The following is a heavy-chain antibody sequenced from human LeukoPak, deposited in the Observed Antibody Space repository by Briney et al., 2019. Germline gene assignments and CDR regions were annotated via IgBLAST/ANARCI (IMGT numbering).Heavy chain of an antibody. J-gene: IGHJ4*02. Sequence: GGSLRLSCLTSGFTFSTNDMSWVRQAPGKGLEWISGISGSGASTYYAASVTGRFTISRDNSRNTLYLQMNSLRGDDTAVYYCAKDVGKWESLHFFDYWGQGILVTVSS. D-gene: IGHD1-26*01. V-gene: IGHV3-23*01. CDR3: AKDVGKWESLHFFDY. CDR2: ISGSGAST. CDR1: GFTFSTND.